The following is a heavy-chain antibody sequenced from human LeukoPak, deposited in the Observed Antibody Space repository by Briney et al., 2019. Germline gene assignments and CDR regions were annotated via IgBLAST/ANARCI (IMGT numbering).Heavy chain of an antibody. Sequence: GGSLRLSCAASGFTFSGSAIHCVRQSSGKGLEWVGQIDKEDKGYATATAYAASVKGRFTISRDDSINTAYLQMKSLKTEDTALYYCTRDSGTYNWFDPWGQGTLVTVSS. D-gene: IGHD1-26*01. V-gene: IGHV3-73*01. CDR3: TRDSGTYNWFDP. CDR2: IDKEDKGYATAT. J-gene: IGHJ5*02. CDR1: GFTFSGSA.